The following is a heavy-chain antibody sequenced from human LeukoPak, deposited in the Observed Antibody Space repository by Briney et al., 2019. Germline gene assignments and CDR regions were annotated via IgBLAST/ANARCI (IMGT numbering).Heavy chain of an antibody. Sequence: PSETLSLTCAVSGGSISSGGYSWSWIRQPPGKGLEWIGYIYHSGSTYYNPSLKSRVTISVDTSKNQFSLKLSSVTAADTAVYYCARSEMVLPYYYYGMDVWGQGTTVTVSS. CDR3: ARSEMVLPYYYYGMDV. D-gene: IGHD5-24*01. J-gene: IGHJ6*02. CDR1: GGSISSGGYS. CDR2: IYHSGST. V-gene: IGHV4-30-2*01.